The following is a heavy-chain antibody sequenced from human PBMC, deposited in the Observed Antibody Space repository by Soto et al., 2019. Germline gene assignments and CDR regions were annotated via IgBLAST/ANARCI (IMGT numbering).Heavy chain of an antibody. CDR3: ARSSTIFGVVFK. CDR1: GYSFTSYW. V-gene: IGHV5-51*01. CDR2: IYPADSDT. Sequence: GESLKISCKGSGYSFTSYWIGWVRQMPGKGLEWMGIIYPADSDTRYSPSFQGQVTISVDKSITTAYLQWSSLKASDTAMYYCARSSTIFGVVFKWGQGTLVTVSS. D-gene: IGHD3-3*01. J-gene: IGHJ4*02.